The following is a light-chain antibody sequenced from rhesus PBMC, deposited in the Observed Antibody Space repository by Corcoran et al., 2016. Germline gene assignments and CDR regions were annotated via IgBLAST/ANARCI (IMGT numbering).Light chain of an antibody. CDR3: QQYVYSPLT. CDR2: YAG. V-gene: IGKV1-66*01. Sequence: DIQMTQFPSSLSASVGDRVTITFRASQGINNYLSWYQVKPGKAPKTLIYYAGTLETGVSSRFSGRRSGTDYVLTISSLQPEDIATYYCQQYVYSPLTFGGGTKVELK. J-gene: IGKJ4*01. CDR1: QGINNY.